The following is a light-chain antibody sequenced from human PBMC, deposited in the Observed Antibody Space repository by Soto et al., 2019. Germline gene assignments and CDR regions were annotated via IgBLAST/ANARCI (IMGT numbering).Light chain of an antibody. Sequence: DIPMTQSPSTLSGSVGDIVTITCRASQTISSWLAWYQQKPGKAPKLLIYKASTLKSGVPSRFSGSGSGTEFNLTISSLQPDDVATYYCQHYNSYSEALGQGTKVDIK. CDR1: QTISSW. CDR3: QHYNSYSEA. CDR2: KAS. V-gene: IGKV1-5*03. J-gene: IGKJ1*01.